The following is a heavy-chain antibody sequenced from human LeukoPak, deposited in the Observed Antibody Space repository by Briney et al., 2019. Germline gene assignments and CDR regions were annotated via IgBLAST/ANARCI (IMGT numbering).Heavy chain of an antibody. CDR3: ARAWGIVGAASFDY. D-gene: IGHD1-26*01. V-gene: IGHV3-30-3*01. CDR1: GFTFSSYA. J-gene: IGHJ4*02. CDR2: ISYDGSNK. Sequence: GGSPRLSCAASGFTFSSYAMHWVRQAPGKGLEWVAVISYDGSNKYYADSVKGRFTISRDNSKNTLYLQMNSLRAEDTAVYYCARAWGIVGAASFDYWGQGTLVTVSS.